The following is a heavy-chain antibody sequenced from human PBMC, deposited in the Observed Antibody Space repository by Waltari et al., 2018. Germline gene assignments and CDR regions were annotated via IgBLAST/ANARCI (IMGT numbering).Heavy chain of an antibody. CDR3: ARGENDGDYGGGFDY. Sequence: QVQLQQSGPGLVKPSQTLSLTCSIAGDSVYCNSPAWNLIRLPPSRGLEWLGRTYYKSKWYNDYAVAVKSRIPINPDTSKNQFSLQLNSVTPEDTAVYYCARGENDGDYGGGFDYWGQGTLVTVSS. CDR2: TYYKSKWYN. J-gene: IGHJ4*02. CDR1: GDSVYCNSPA. D-gene: IGHD4-17*01. V-gene: IGHV6-1*01.